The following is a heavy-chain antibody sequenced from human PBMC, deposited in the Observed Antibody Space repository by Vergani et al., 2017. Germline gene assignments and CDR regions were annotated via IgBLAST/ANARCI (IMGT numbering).Heavy chain of an antibody. D-gene: IGHD1-26*01. V-gene: IGHV3-23*04. CDR1: GFTFSSYA. CDR2: ISGSGGST. J-gene: IGHJ4*02. CDR3: AKDWRRDVLNDGIVGAMDY. Sequence: LQLVESGGGVVQPGRSLRLSCAASGFTFSSYAMSWVRQAPGKGLEWVSAISGSGGSTYYADSVKGRFTISRDNSKNTLYLQMNSLRAEDTAVYYCAKDWRRDVLNDGIVGAMDYWGQGTLVTVSS.